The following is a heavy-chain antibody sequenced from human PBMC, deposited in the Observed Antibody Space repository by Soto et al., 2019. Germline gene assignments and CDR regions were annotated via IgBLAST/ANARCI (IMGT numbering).Heavy chain of an antibody. CDR3: ARVQIRGGGYGMDV. CDR1: GGFMSSYY. Sequence: ETLSLSCTASGGFMSSYYCSWVRKPPGKGLEWIGYIYYSGSTNYNPSLKSRVTISVDTSKKQFSLKLRSVTAADTAVYYCARVQIRGGGYGMDVWGQGTTVTVSS. V-gene: IGHV4-59*01. J-gene: IGHJ6*02. CDR2: IYYSGST. D-gene: IGHD3-10*01.